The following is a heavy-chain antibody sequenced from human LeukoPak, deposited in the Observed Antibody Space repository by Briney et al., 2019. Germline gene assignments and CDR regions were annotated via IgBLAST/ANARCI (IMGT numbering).Heavy chain of an antibody. CDR3: ARGYYDRSVWYFEY. V-gene: IGHV4-30-2*01. CDR1: GGSISSGGYT. CDR2: IYHSGST. Sequence: KSSETLSLTCAVSGGSISSGGYTWSWIRQPPGKGLEWIGYIYHSGSTYHNPSLKSRVTISVDRSNNQFSLKLSAVTAADTAVYYCARGYYDRSVWYFEYWGQGTLVTVSS. J-gene: IGHJ4*02. D-gene: IGHD3-22*01.